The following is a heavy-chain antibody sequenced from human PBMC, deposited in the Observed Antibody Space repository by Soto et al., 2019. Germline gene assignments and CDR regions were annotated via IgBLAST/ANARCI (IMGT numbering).Heavy chain of an antibody. V-gene: IGHV1-69*02. CDR3: AKRYDSSGDDAFDI. J-gene: IGHJ3*02. CDR2: IIPILGIA. D-gene: IGHD3-22*01. Sequence: QVQLVQSGAEVKKPGSSVKVSCKASGGTFSSYTISWVRQAPGQGLEWMGRIIPILGIANYAQKFQGRVTITADKSTSTAYMELSSLRSEDTAVYYCAKRYDSSGDDAFDIWGQGIMVTVSS. CDR1: GGTFSSYT.